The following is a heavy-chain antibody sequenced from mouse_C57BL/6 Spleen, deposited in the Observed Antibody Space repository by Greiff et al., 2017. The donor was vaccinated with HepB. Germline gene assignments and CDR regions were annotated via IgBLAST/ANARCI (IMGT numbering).Heavy chain of an antibody. CDR1: GFAFNRYT. D-gene: IGHD2-4*01. CDR3: ARRGDYPFDY. V-gene: IGHV5-9*01. CDR2: ISGIGDNT. J-gene: IGHJ2*01. Sequence: EVKLMESGGGLVKPGGSLKLSCAASGFAFNRYTMSWIRQTPEKRLEWVASISGIGDNTYYPDSVKGRFTISRDNAKNTLYLQMSSLRSEDTALYYCARRGDYPFDYWGQGTTLTVSS.